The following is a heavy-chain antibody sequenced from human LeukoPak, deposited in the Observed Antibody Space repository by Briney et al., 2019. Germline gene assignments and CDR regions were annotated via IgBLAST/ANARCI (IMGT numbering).Heavy chain of an antibody. Sequence: PGGSLRLSCAASGFTFSSYAMSWVRQAPGKGLEWVSAISGSGGSTYYADSVKGRFTISRDNSKNTLYLQMNSLRAEDTAVYYCAKDLEKPPGDIVVVPAAVNFDYWGQGTLVTVSS. J-gene: IGHJ4*02. CDR1: GFTFSSYA. D-gene: IGHD2-2*01. CDR2: ISGSGGST. V-gene: IGHV3-23*01. CDR3: AKDLEKPPGDIVVVPAAVNFDY.